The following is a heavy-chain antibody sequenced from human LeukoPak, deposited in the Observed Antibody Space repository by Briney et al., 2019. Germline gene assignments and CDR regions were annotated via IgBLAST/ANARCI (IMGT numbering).Heavy chain of an antibody. CDR3: ARATYCSGDSCYSGIFDY. CDR2: IYYSGST. D-gene: IGHD2-15*01. Sequence: SETLSLTCTVSGASISSYYWSWIRQPPGKGLEWIGYIYYSGSTNYNPSLKSRVTISVDTSKNQFSLKLSSVTAADTAVYYCARATYCSGDSCYSGIFDYWGQGTLVTVSS. V-gene: IGHV4-59*12. CDR1: GASISSYY. J-gene: IGHJ4*02.